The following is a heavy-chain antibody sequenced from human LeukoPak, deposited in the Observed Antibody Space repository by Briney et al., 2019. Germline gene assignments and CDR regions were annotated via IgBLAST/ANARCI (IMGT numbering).Heavy chain of an antibody. D-gene: IGHD3-10*01. CDR3: ARVLYGSGSYYKPVDY. CDR2: MNPNSGNT. V-gene: IGHV1-8*03. Sequence: ASVKVSCKASGYTFTSYDINWVRQATGQGLEWMGWMNPNSGNTDYSQKFQGRVTITRNTSISTAYMELSSLRSEDTAVYYCARVLYGSGSYYKPVDYWGQGTLVTVSS. CDR1: GYTFTSYD. J-gene: IGHJ4*02.